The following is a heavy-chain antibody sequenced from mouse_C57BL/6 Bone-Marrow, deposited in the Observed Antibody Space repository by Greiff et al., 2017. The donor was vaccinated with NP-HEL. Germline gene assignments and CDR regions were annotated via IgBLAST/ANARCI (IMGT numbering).Heavy chain of an antibody. CDR1: GFNIKDDY. CDR3: TTTAYHYYGSSYGFAY. D-gene: IGHD1-1*01. Sequence: DVKLQESGAELVRPGASVKLSCTASGFNIKDDYMHWVKQRPEQGLEWIGWIDPENGDTEYASKFQGKATITADTSSNTAYLQLSSLTSEDTAVYYCTTTAYHYYGSSYGFAYWGQGTLVTVSA. J-gene: IGHJ3*01. CDR2: IDPENGDT. V-gene: IGHV14-4*01.